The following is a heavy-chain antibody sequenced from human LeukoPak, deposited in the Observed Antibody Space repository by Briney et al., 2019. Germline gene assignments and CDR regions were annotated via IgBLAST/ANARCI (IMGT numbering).Heavy chain of an antibody. CDR1: GFTFSDHY. D-gene: IGHD5-18*01. CDR3: VRGYHSFDV. CDR2: SRNKANSYTT. Sequence: GGSLRLSCAASGFTFSDHYMDWVRQAPDKGLEWVGRSRNKANSYTTQYAASVNGRFTVSRDESKNLLFLQMDSLKIEDTALYYCVRGYHSFDVWGQGTMVTASS. V-gene: IGHV3-72*01. J-gene: IGHJ3*01.